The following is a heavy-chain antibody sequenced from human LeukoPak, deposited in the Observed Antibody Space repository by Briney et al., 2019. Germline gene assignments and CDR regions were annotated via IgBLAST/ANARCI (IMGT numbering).Heavy chain of an antibody. D-gene: IGHD3-3*01. CDR3: ARQKKTSAYYDFWSGYPDWFDP. Sequence: SETLSLTCTVSGGSISSYYWSWIRQPAGKGLEWIGRIYTSGSTNYNPSLKSRVTMSVDTSKNQSSLKLSSVTAADTAVYYCARQKKTSAYYDFWSGYPDWFDPWGQGTLVTVSS. J-gene: IGHJ5*02. CDR1: GGSISSYY. CDR2: IYTSGST. V-gene: IGHV4-4*07.